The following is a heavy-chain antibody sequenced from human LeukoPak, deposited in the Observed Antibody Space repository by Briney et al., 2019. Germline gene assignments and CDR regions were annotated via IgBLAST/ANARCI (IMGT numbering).Heavy chain of an antibody. CDR2: INTNTGNP. J-gene: IGHJ5*02. Sequence: GASVKVSCKASGYTFTSYAMNWVRQAPGQGLEWMGWINTNTGNPTYAQGFTGRFVFSLDTSVSTAYLQISSLKAEDTAVYYCARIVWFGELLLNWFDPWGQGTLVTVSS. V-gene: IGHV7-4-1*02. D-gene: IGHD3-10*01. CDR1: GYTFTSYA. CDR3: ARIVWFGELLLNWFDP.